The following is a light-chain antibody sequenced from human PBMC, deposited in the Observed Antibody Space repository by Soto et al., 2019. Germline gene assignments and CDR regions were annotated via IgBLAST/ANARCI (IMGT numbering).Light chain of an antibody. V-gene: IGKV1-5*01. Sequence: DIQMTQSPSTLSGSVGDRVTITCRASQSISSWLAWYQQKPGKAPKLLIYAPSNFQSGVPSRFSGSRSGTEFTLTISSLQPEDCATYCSKELASYPITFGEGRRLEIK. CDR1: QSISSW. J-gene: IGKJ5*01. CDR2: APS. CDR3: KELASYPIT.